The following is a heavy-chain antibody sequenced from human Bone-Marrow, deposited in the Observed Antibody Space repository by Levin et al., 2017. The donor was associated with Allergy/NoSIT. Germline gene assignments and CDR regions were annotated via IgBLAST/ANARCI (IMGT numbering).Heavy chain of an antibody. V-gene: IGHV3-11*05. CDR1: GFTFSDYY. D-gene: IGHD1-14*01. CDR3: VRDRGIDGSDI. CDR2: ISSSSSYT. Sequence: LSLTCAASGFTFSDYYMSWIRQAPGKGLEWVSHISSSSSYTNHGDSVKGRFTISRDNAKNSLYLQMNSLRAADTAVYYCVRDRGIDGSDIWGQGTMVTVSS. J-gene: IGHJ3*02.